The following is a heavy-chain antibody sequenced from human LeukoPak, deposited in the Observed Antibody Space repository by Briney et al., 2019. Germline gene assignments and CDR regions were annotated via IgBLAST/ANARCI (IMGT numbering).Heavy chain of an antibody. CDR2: IIPIFGTA. V-gene: IGHV1-69*13. CDR3: ARAHPGYCSGGSCYSIDY. D-gene: IGHD2-15*01. Sequence: SVKVSCKASGYTFTSYVINWVRQATGQGLEWMGGIIPIFGTANYAQKFQGRVTITADEFTSTAYMELSSLRSEDTAVYYCARAHPGYCSGGSCYSIDYWGQGTLVTVSS. J-gene: IGHJ4*02. CDR1: GYTFTSYV.